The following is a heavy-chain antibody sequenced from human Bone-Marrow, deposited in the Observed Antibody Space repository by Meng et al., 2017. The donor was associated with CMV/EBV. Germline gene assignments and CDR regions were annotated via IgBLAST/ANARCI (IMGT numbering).Heavy chain of an antibody. CDR3: ARRGLLRYSSWYFDL. V-gene: IGHV4-4*07. J-gene: IGHJ2*01. CDR1: CGSSSRFS. D-gene: IGHD3-9*01. CDR2: IYTSGST. Sequence: HVCLRDVCQGLVNTSASLSPTCTVSCGSSSRFSGGWNRQPAGKGLGWIGRIYTSGSTNYNPSLKSRVTMSVDTSKNQFSLKLSFVTAADTAVYYCARRGLLRYSSWYFDLWGRGTLVTVSS.